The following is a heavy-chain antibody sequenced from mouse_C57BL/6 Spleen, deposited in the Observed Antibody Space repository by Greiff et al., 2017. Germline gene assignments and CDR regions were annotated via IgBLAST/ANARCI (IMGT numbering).Heavy chain of an antibody. CDR3: ALNWDAWFAY. CDR2: IEPATGNT. CDR1: GFNIKNTY. J-gene: IGHJ3*01. V-gene: IGHV14-3*01. Sequence: VQLQQSVAELVRPGASVKLSCTASGFNIKNTYMHWVKQRPEQGLEWIGKIEPATGNTTYAPKFPGKATITIDTSSNTAYLQLSSLTSEDTAIYYCALNWDAWFAYWGQGTLVTVSA. D-gene: IGHD4-1*01.